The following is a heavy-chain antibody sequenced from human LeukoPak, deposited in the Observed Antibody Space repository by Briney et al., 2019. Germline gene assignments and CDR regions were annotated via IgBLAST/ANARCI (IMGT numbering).Heavy chain of an antibody. V-gene: IGHV1-8*02. CDR3: ARAYQLLWGWFDP. Sequence: ASVKVSCKASGYTFTGYYMHWVRQAPGQGLEWMGWMNPNSGNTGYAQKFQGRVTMTRNTSISTAYMELSSLRSEDTAVYYCARAYQLLWGWFDPWGQGTLVTVSS. CDR1: GYTFTGYY. J-gene: IGHJ5*02. CDR2: MNPNSGNT. D-gene: IGHD2-2*01.